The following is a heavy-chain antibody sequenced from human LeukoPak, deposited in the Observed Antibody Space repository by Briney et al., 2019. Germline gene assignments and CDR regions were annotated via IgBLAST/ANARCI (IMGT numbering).Heavy chain of an antibody. CDR1: GFTFSDYY. CDR2: ISSSSSYT. D-gene: IGHD3-3*01. V-gene: IGHV3-11*06. CDR3: ARNIITVFGVVTYGMDV. Sequence: PGGSLRLSCAASGFTFSDYYMTWIRQAPGKGLEWVSYISSSSSYTNYADSVKGRFTISRDNAKNSLYLQVNSLRAEDTAVYYCARNIITVFGVVTYGMDVWGQGTTVTVSS. J-gene: IGHJ6*02.